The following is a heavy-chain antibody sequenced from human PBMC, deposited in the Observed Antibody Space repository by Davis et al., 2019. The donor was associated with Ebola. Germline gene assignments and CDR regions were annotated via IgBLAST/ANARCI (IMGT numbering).Heavy chain of an antibody. Sequence: GESLKISCAASGFTFSSYEMNWVRQAPGKGLEWVSYISSSGSTIYYADSVKGRFTISRDNAKNSLYLQMNSLRAEDTAVYYCARDRGYGSYNWFDPWGQGTLVTVSS. CDR1: GFTFSSYE. J-gene: IGHJ5*02. CDR3: ARDRGYGSYNWFDP. CDR2: ISSSGSTI. V-gene: IGHV3-48*03. D-gene: IGHD1-26*01.